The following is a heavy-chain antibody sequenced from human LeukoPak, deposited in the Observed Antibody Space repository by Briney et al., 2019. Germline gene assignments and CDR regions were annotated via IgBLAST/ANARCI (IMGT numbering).Heavy chain of an antibody. CDR1: FSSXA. CDR3: AKGSSGWYVSADY. V-gene: IGHV3-23*01. CDR2: ISDSGGST. D-gene: IGHD6-19*01. J-gene: IGHJ4*02. Sequence: FSSXAMSWVRQAXGKGLEWVSSISDSGGSTYYADSVKGRFTISRDNSKNTLDLQMNSLRAEDTAIYYCAKGSSGWYVSADYWGQGTPVTVSS.